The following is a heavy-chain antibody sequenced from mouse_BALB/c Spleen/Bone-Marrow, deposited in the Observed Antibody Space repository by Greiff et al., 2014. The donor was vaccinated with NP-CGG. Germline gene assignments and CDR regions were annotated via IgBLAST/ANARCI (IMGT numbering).Heavy chain of an antibody. CDR3: ARLRRYYGYFDY. Sequence: EAKLVESGGGLVQPGGSRKLSCAASGFTFSSFGMHWVRQAPEKGLEWVAYISSGSSTIYYADTVKGRFTISRDNPKNTLFLQMTSLRSEDTAMYYCARLRRYYGYFDYWGQGTTLTVSS. CDR1: GFTFSSFG. D-gene: IGHD1-1*01. J-gene: IGHJ2*01. CDR2: ISSGSSTI. V-gene: IGHV5-17*02.